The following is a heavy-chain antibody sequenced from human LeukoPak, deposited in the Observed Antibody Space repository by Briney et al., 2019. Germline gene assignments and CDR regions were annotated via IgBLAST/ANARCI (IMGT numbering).Heavy chain of an antibody. J-gene: IGHJ6*02. Sequence: GGSLRLSCAASGFTFSNYEMNWVRQAPGKGLEWVSFISSGGGSIYYADSVKGRFTISRDNVKNSLFLQMNSLGAEDTAVYYCAREGANYYYGMDVWGQGTTVAVSS. V-gene: IGHV3-48*03. CDR1: GFTFSNYE. CDR3: AREGANYYYGMDV. CDR2: ISSGGGSI.